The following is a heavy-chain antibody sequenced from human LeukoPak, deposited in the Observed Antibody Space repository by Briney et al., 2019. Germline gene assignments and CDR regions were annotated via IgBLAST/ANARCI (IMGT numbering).Heavy chain of an antibody. D-gene: IGHD2-15*01. J-gene: IGHJ6*03. CDR2: IYYSGST. CDR1: GGSISSSSYY. V-gene: IGHV4-39*07. CDR3: ARSVEGYCSGGSCYSYSYYMDV. Sequence: SETLSLTCTVSGGSISSSSYYWGWIRQPPGKGLEWIGSIYYSGSTNYTPSLKSPVTISADTSKNQFSLKLSSVTAADTAVYYCARSVEGYCSGGSCYSYSYYMDVWGKGTTVTVSS.